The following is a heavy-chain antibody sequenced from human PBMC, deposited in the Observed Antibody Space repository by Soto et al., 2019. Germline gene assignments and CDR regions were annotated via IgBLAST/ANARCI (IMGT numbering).Heavy chain of an antibody. V-gene: IGHV1-18*01. J-gene: IGHJ5*02. CDR3: AREWYYGSGTLFAKNCFGP. CDR1: GYTFSSYG. CDR2: ISGYNGDT. Sequence: QVQLVQSGTEVKKPGASVKVSCEASGYTFSSYGSSWVRQAPGQGLEWMGWISGYNGDTRYAQKFQGRVSMTTDTYTTTAYMELRSLTSDDTAVYYCAREWYYGSGTLFAKNCFGPWGQGTLVTVSS. D-gene: IGHD3-10*01.